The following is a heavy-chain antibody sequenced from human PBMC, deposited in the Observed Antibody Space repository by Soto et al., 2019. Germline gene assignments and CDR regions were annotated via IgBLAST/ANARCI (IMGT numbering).Heavy chain of an antibody. Sequence: PSETLSLTCTVSGDSISSSSYYWGWIRQPPGKGLEWIGSFYYTGSTYYNPSLKSLVTVSVDTSKNQFSLKLSSLTAADTAVYYCTSRRYGGPIDYWGQGTLVTVSS. CDR1: GDSISSSSYY. D-gene: IGHD3-10*01. J-gene: IGHJ4*02. CDR3: TSRRYGGPIDY. V-gene: IGHV4-39*01. CDR2: FYYTGST.